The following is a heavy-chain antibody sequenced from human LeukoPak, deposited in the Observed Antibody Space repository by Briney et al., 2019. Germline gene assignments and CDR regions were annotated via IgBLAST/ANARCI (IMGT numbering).Heavy chain of an antibody. CDR1: GFTFSSYA. Sequence: GGSLRLSCAASGFTFSSYAMSWVRQAPGKGLEWVAFIRYDGSNKYYADSVKGRFTISRDNSKNTLYLQMNSLRAEDTAVYYCAKDGPTGTTGYDAFDIWGQGTMVTVSS. CDR3: AKDGPTGTTGYDAFDI. CDR2: IRYDGSNK. D-gene: IGHD1-1*01. V-gene: IGHV3-30*02. J-gene: IGHJ3*02.